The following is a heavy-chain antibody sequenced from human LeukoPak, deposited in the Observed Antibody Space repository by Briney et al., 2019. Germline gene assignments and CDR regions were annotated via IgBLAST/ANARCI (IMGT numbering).Heavy chain of an antibody. Sequence: AGGSLRLSCAASGFTFSSYAMSWVRQAPGKGLEWVSAISGSGGSTYYADSVKGRFTIPRDNSKNTLYLQMNSLRAEDTAVYYCAKDRKRTIDWFDPWGQGTLVTVSS. CDR3: AKDRKRTIDWFDP. J-gene: IGHJ5*02. D-gene: IGHD1-14*01. CDR1: GFTFSSYA. CDR2: ISGSGGST. V-gene: IGHV3-23*01.